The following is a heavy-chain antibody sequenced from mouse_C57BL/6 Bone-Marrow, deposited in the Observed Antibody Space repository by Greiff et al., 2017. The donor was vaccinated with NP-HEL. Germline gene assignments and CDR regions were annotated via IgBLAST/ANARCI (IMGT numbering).Heavy chain of an antibody. CDR3: ARHHYDDPYAMDY. V-gene: IGHV5-12*01. CDR1: GFTFSDYY. J-gene: IGHJ4*01. Sequence: EVHLVESGGGLVQPGGSLKLSCAASGFTFSDYYMYWVRQTPEKRLEWVAYISNGGGSTYYPDTVKGRFTISRDNAKNTLYLQMSRLKSEDTAMYYCARHHYDDPYAMDYWGQGTSVTVSS. CDR2: ISNGGGST. D-gene: IGHD2-3*01.